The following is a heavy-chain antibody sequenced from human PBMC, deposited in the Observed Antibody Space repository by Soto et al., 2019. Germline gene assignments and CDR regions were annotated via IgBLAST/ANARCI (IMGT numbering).Heavy chain of an antibody. CDR3: AREKKAYSSSWPTPYYFDY. J-gene: IGHJ4*02. D-gene: IGHD6-13*01. CDR1: GGSVSIGIYY. V-gene: IGHV4-61*01. CDR2: IYDSGST. Sequence: SETLSLTCTVSGGSVSIGIYYWTWIRQPPGRGLEWVAQIYDSGSTNYNPSLKSRVTMSVDTSKNQFSLKLSSVTAADTAVYYCAREKKAYSSSWPTPYYFDYWGQGTLVTVSS.